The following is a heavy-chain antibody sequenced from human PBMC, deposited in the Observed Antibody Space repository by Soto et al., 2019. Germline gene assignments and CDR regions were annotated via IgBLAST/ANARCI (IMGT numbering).Heavy chain of an antibody. Sequence: SGGSLRLSCAASGFTFSSYGMHWVRQAPGKGLEWVAVISYDGSNKYYADSVKGRFTISRDNSKNTLYLQMNSLRAEDTAVYYCAKDRDGYNIGDDYWGQGTLVTVSS. CDR2: ISYDGSNK. J-gene: IGHJ4*02. CDR3: AKDRDGYNIGDDY. V-gene: IGHV3-30*18. D-gene: IGHD5-12*01. CDR1: GFTFSSYG.